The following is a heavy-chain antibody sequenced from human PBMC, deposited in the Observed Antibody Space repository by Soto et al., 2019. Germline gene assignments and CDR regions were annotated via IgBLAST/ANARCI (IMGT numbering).Heavy chain of an antibody. Sequence: QVQLQESGPGLVKPSQTLSLTCTVSGGSISSGDYYWRWIRQPPGKGLEWIGYIYYSGSTYYNPSLTSRVTISVDTAKNQFSLKLSSVTAADTAVYYCAREGIVVVPAANYYYYYGMDVWGQGTTVTVSS. D-gene: IGHD2-2*01. V-gene: IGHV4-30-4*01. J-gene: IGHJ6*02. CDR1: GGSISSGDYY. CDR3: AREGIVVVPAANYYYYYGMDV. CDR2: IYYSGST.